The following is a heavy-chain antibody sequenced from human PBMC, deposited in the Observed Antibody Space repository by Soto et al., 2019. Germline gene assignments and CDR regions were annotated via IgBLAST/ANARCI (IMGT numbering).Heavy chain of an antibody. J-gene: IGHJ5*02. V-gene: IGHV3-23*01. CDR2: ITGSGAGS. Sequence: EVQLLESGGGWLQPGGSLRLSCAASGFTFSSYAMNWVRQAPGKGLEWVSGITGSGAGSYYSDSVKGRFTISRDISKNTLYLQMNSLRAEDTAVYYCAKAYSNSWPNDWFDPWGQGTLVTVSS. D-gene: IGHD6-13*01. CDR3: AKAYSNSWPNDWFDP. CDR1: GFTFSSYA.